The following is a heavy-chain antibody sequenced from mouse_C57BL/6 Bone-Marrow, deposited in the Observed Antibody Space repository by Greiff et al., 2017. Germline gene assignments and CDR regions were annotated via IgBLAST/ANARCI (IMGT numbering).Heavy chain of an antibody. D-gene: IGHD2-3*01. V-gene: IGHV5-15*01. Sequence: EVMLVESGGGLVQPGGSLKLSCAASGFTFSDYGMAWVRQAPRKGPEWVAFISNLAYSIYYADTVTGRFTISRENAKNTLYLEVRSLESENTTMYYCAIHGGLYDGYLMDYWGQGTSATVSS. CDR3: AIHGGLYDGYLMDY. CDR2: ISNLAYSI. CDR1: GFTFSDYG. J-gene: IGHJ4*01.